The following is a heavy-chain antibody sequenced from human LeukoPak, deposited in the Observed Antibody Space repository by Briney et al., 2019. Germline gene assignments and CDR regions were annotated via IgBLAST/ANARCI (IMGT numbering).Heavy chain of an antibody. V-gene: IGHV3-74*01. CDR1: GFTFSNYA. J-gene: IGHJ2*01. D-gene: IGHD1-7*01. CDR2: INSDGSTT. Sequence: GGSLRLSCAASGFTFSNYAMNWVRQAPGKGLVWVSRINSDGSTTNYADSVKGRFTISRDNANNTLFLQMNSLRAEDTAVYYCARELGITGTTGARYFDLWGCGTLVTVSS. CDR3: ARELGITGTTGARYFDL.